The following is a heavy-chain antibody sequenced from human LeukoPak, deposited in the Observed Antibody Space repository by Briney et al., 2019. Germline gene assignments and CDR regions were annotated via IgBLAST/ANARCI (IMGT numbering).Heavy chain of an antibody. Sequence: GGSLRLSCAASGFIFSSYWMSWVRQAPGKGLEWVANINQDGSEEYYVDSVRGRFTISRDNAQNSLYLQMTRLRVEDTAIYYCATSRWRSRGWFRLYWGRGTLVTVSS. CDR3: ATSRWRSRGWFRLY. J-gene: IGHJ4*02. CDR2: INQDGSEE. V-gene: IGHV3-7*03. CDR1: GFIFSSYW. D-gene: IGHD6-19*01.